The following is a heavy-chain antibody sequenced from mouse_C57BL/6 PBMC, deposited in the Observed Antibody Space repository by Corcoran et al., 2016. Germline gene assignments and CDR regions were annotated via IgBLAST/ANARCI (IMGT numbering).Heavy chain of an antibody. CDR1: GYTFTDYY. D-gene: IGHD2-10*02. CDR2: IFPGSGST. Sequence: QVQLQQSGPELVKPGASVKVSCKASGYTFTDYYINWVKQRPGQGLEWIGWIFPGSGSTYYNEKFKGKATLTVDKSSSTAYMLLSSLTSEDSAVYFCARKRDLVDPHWYFDVWGTGTSVTVSS. CDR3: ARKRDLVDPHWYFDV. J-gene: IGHJ1*03. V-gene: IGHV1-75*01.